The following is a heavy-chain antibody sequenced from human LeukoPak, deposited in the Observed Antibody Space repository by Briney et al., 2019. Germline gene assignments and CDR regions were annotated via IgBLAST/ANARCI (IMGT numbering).Heavy chain of an antibody. Sequence: ASVKVSCKASGYTFTKYGITWVRQAPGQGLEWMGWISTYNGNTNYAQKLQGRVTMITDTSTSTAYMELRSLISDDAAVYYCARGDDYGDYWGLYWGQGTLVTVSS. J-gene: IGHJ4*02. V-gene: IGHV1-18*01. D-gene: IGHD4-17*01. CDR1: GYTFTKYG. CDR3: ARGDDYGDYWGLY. CDR2: ISTYNGNT.